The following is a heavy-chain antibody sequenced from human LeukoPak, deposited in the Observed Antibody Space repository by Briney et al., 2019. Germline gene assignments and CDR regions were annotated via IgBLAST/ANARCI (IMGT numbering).Heavy chain of an antibody. CDR1: GFTFSSYA. CDR2: ISGGGGST. V-gene: IGHV3-23*01. Sequence: GRSLRLSCVASGFTFSSYAMTWVRQAPGKGLEWVSVISGGGGSTYYADPVKGRFTISRDNSTNTLYLQMNSLRAEDTAVYYCANGRYCSGGSCYSGKDWGQGTLVTVSS. CDR3: ANGRYCSGGSCYSGKD. J-gene: IGHJ4*02. D-gene: IGHD2-15*01.